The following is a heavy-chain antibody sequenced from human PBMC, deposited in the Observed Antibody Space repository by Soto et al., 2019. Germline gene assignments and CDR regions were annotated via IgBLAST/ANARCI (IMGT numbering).Heavy chain of an antibody. CDR3: AREMATIIGGSDY. CDR2: IIPIFGTA. D-gene: IGHD5-12*01. CDR1: GGTFSSYA. J-gene: IGHJ4*02. V-gene: IGHV1-69*05. Sequence: GASVKVSCKASGGTFSSYAISWVRQAPGQGLEWMGGIIPIFGTANYGQKFQGRVTLTTDASTSTAYMELRSLRSDDTAVYYCAREMATIIGGSDYWGQGTLVTVSS.